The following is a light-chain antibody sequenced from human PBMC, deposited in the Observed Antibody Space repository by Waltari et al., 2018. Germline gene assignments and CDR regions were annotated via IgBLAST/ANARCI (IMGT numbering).Light chain of an antibody. J-gene: IGLJ1*01. CDR3: CSYTSGSTDV. Sequence: QSALTQPASVSGSPGQSITISCTGTSSDVGNYNLVSWYQQHPGKAPKLMMYGDIKRPSGVSNRFSGAKSGNTASLTISGLPAEEDADYYGCSYTSGSTDVFGTGTKVTVL. V-gene: IGLV2-23*01. CDR2: GDI. CDR1: SSDVGNYNL.